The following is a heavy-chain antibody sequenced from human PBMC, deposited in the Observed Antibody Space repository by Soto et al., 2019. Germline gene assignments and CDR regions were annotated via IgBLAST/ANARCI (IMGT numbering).Heavy chain of an antibody. CDR2: INHCGST. CDR1: GGSFSHYH. Sequence: QVQLQQWGAGLLKPSETLSLTCAVYGGSFSHYHWSWIRKPQGKGREWIGEINHCGSTNSNPSLTSRVTISVQTSKMQSSLKLDSVTAADTGVGYCASKDDSTGAGNSWGLGSPVTVSS. CDR3: ASKDDSTGAGNS. V-gene: IGHV4-34*01. J-gene: IGHJ4*02. D-gene: IGHD3-10*01.